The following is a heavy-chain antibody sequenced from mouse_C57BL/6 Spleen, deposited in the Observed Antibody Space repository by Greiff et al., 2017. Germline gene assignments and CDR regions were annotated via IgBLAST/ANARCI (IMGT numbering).Heavy chain of an antibody. V-gene: IGHV1-72*01. CDR3: AREGTYDGSYGRGTDYFDY. J-gene: IGHJ2*01. CDR2: IDPNSGGT. CDR1: GYTFTSYW. Sequence: VQLQQPGAELVKPGASVKLSCKASGYTFTSYWMHWVKQRPGRGLEWIGRIDPNSGGTTYTEKFKSKATLTVDQPSNTAYMQLSSLTCENSAVYYGAREGTYDGSYGRGTDYFDYWGQGTTLTVSS. D-gene: IGHD2-3*01.